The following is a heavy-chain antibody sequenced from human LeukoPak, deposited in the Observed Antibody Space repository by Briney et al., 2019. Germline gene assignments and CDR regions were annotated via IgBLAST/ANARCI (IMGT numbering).Heavy chain of an antibody. CDR2: ISYDGSNK. CDR3: ARDVGGRRTGTTFDY. Sequence: GGSLRLSCAASGFTFSNFAMHWVRQAPGKGLEWVAVISYDGSNKNYADSVKGRFTVSRDNSKNTLYLQMNSLRAEDTAVYYCARDVGGRRTGTTFDYWGQGTLVTVSS. D-gene: IGHD1-7*01. V-gene: IGHV3-30-3*01. CDR1: GFTFSNFA. J-gene: IGHJ4*02.